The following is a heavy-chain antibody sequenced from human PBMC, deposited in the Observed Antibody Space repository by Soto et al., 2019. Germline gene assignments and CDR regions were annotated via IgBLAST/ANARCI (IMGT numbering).Heavy chain of an antibody. CDR2: IWYDGSNK. D-gene: IGHD6-13*01. CDR3: ARDLDSSSWYDYFDY. CDR1: GFTFSSYG. Sequence: QVQLVESGGGVVQPGRSLRLSCAASGFTFSSYGMHWVRQAPGKGLEWVAVIWYDGSNKYYADPVKGRFTISRDNSKNTLYLQMNSLRAEDTAVYYCARDLDSSSWYDYFDYWGQGTLVTVSS. V-gene: IGHV3-33*01. J-gene: IGHJ4*02.